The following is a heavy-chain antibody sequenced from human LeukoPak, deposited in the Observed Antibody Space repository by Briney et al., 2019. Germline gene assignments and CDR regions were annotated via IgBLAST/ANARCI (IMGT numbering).Heavy chain of an antibody. CDR2: ISPKSGGT. J-gene: IGHJ4*02. Sequence: ASVKVSCKASGYTFTDYYMHWLRQAPGQGLEWMGRISPKSGGTNYAQKFQGRVTMTRDTSITTAYMELSRLRSDDTAVYYCARGKAERWFGDLDWGQGTLVTVSS. D-gene: IGHD3-10*01. CDR3: ARGKAERWFGDLD. CDR1: GYTFTDYY. V-gene: IGHV1-2*06.